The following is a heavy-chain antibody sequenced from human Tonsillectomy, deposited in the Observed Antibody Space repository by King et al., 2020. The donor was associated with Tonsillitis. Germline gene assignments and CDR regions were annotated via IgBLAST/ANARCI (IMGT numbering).Heavy chain of an antibody. D-gene: IGHD2-21*02. V-gene: IGHV3-74*01. CDR3: ARFRRGRAYCGGDCFSHFDY. Sequence: VQLVESGGGLVQPGGSLRLSCAASGFTFSSYWMHWVRQAPGKGLVWVSRINSDGSSTSYADSVKGRFTISRDNAKNTLYLQMNSLRAEDTAVYYCARFRRGRAYCGGDCFSHFDYWGQGTLVTVSS. CDR1: GFTFSSYW. J-gene: IGHJ4*02. CDR2: INSDGSST.